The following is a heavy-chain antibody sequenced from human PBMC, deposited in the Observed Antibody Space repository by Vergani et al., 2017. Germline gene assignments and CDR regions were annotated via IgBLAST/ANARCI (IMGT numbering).Heavy chain of an antibody. Sequence: QLQLPESGPGLVKPSETLSLTCTVSGGSISSSSYYWGWIRQPPGKGLEWIGSIYYSGSTYYNPSLKSRVTISVDTSKNQFSLKLSSVTAADTAVYYCASCVHYYYYMDVWGKGTTVTVSS. CDR2: IYYSGST. CDR3: ASCVHYYYYMDV. CDR1: GGSISSSSYY. V-gene: IGHV4-39*01. J-gene: IGHJ6*03.